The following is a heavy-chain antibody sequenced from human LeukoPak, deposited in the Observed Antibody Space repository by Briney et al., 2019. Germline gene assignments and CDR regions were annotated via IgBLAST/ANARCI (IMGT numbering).Heavy chain of an antibody. Sequence: SVKVSCKASGGTFSSYAISWVRQAPGQGLEWMGGIIPIFGTANYAQKFQGRVTITADESTSTAYMELSSLRSEDTAVYYCARSVGQWLRSNWFDPWGQGTLVTVSS. CDR1: GGTFSSYA. V-gene: IGHV1-69*13. J-gene: IGHJ5*02. D-gene: IGHD6-19*01. CDR2: IIPIFGTA. CDR3: ARSVGQWLRSNWFDP.